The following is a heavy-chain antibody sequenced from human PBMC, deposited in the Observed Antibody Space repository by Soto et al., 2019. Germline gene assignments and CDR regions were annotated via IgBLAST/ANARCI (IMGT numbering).Heavy chain of an antibody. D-gene: IGHD1-26*01. J-gene: IGHJ4*02. V-gene: IGHV3-33*01. CDR1: GFTFSSYG. Sequence: SLRLSCAASGFTFSSYGMHWVRQAPGKGLEWVAVIWYDGSNKYYADSVKGRFTISRDNSKNTLYLQMNSLRAEDTAVYYCARALGGYYFDYWGQGTLVTVSS. CDR2: IWYDGSNK. CDR3: ARALGGYYFDY.